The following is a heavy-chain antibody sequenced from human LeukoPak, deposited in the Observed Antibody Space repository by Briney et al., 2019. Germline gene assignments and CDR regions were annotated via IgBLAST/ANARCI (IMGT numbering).Heavy chain of an antibody. D-gene: IGHD6-13*01. V-gene: IGHV3-7*04. J-gene: IGHJ4*02. CDR2: IKQDGSEK. Sequence: GGSLRLSCVASGFTFSSYWMSCVRQAPGKGLEWVANIKQDGSEKYYVDSVKGRFTISRDNAKNSLYLQMNSLRVEDTAVYYCARDRQQLGFWGQGTLVIVSS. CDR1: GFTFSSYW. CDR3: ARDRQQLGF.